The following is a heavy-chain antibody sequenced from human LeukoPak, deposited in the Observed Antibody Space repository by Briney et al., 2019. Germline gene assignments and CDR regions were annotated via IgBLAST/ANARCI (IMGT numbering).Heavy chain of an antibody. CDR1: GGSFSGYY. CDR3: ARGEVGVTSSHYYYGMDV. D-gene: IGHD1-26*01. CDR2: INHSGST. Sequence: SETLSLTCAVYGGSFSGYYWSWIRQPPGKGLEWIGEINHSGSTNYNPSLKSRVTISVDTSKNQFSLKLSSVTAADTAVYYCARGEVGVTSSHYYYGMDVWGQGTTVTVSS. V-gene: IGHV4-34*01. J-gene: IGHJ6*02.